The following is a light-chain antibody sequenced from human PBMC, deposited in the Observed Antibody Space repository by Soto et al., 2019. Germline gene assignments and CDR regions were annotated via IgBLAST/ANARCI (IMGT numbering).Light chain of an antibody. V-gene: IGLV1-40*01. CDR1: SSNIGAGYD. CDR3: QSYDSSLSGSVV. J-gene: IGLJ2*01. CDR2: GNS. Sequence: QSVLTQPPSVSGAPGQRVTISCTGSSSNIGAGYDVHWYQQLPGTAPKLLIYGNSNRPSGVPDRFSGSKSGTSASQAITGLQAEDAADYYCQSYDSSLSGSVVFGGGTKLTVL.